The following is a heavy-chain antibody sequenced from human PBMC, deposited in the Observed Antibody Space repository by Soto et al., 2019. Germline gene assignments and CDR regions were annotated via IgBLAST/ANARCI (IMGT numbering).Heavy chain of an antibody. Sequence: QVQLQQWGAGLLKPSETLSLTCAVYGGSFSGYYWSWIRQPPGKGLEWIGEINHSGSTNYNPSLKSRVTISVDTSKIQFSLKLSSVTAADTAVYYCARGPPSYSRGYYYGMDVWGQGTTVTVSS. CDR2: INHSGST. D-gene: IGHD6-13*01. V-gene: IGHV4-34*01. CDR3: ARGPPSYSRGYYYGMDV. CDR1: GGSFSGYY. J-gene: IGHJ6*02.